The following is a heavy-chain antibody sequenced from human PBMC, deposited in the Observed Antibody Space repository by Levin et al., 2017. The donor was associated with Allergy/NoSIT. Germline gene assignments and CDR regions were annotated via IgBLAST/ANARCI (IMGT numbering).Heavy chain of an antibody. D-gene: IGHD5-18*01. CDR2: IWYDGSNK. J-gene: IGHJ4*02. CDR1: GFTFSSYA. CDR3: ASPRRDHSYIYSPLGY. V-gene: IGHV3-33*01. Sequence: PGGSLRLSCAASGFTFSSYAMEWVRQAPGKGLEWVAVIWYDGSNKYYADSVKGRSTISRDNSKNTLYLQMNSLRAEDTAVYYCASPRRDHSYIYSPLGYWGQGTLVTVSS.